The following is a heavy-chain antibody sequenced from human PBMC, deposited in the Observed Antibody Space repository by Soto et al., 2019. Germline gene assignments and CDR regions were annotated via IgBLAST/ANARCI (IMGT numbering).Heavy chain of an antibody. CDR2: IIPMLGIA. Sequence: QVQLVQSGAEGKKPGSSVKVSCKDSGGTFSTYGRFWVRQAPGQGLEWMGRIIPMLGIANYAQRFQDRVTITADKSTATAYMELSSLRSEDTALYYCTIGSWSGEVFDIWGQGTMVTVSS. V-gene: IGHV1-69*02. CDR3: TIGSWSGEVFDI. CDR1: GGTFSTYG. J-gene: IGHJ3*02. D-gene: IGHD2-21*01.